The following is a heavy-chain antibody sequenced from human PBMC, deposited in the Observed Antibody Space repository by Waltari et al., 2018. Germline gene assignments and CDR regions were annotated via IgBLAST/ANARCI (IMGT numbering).Heavy chain of an antibody. CDR3: AKDQRWLHRKSNPLDY. D-gene: IGHD5-12*01. V-gene: IGHV3-23*01. CDR1: GFTFSSYA. J-gene: IGHJ4*02. Sequence: EVQLLESGGGLVQPGGSLRLSCAASGFTFSSYAMSWVRQAPGKGLEWVSAISGSGGSTYYADSVKGRFTISRDNSKNTLYLQMNSLRAEDTAVYYCAKDQRWLHRKSNPLDYWGQGTLVTVSS. CDR2: ISGSGGST.